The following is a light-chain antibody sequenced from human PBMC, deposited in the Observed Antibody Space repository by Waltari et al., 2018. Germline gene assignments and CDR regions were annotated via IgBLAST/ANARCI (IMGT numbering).Light chain of an antibody. Sequence: PGERATLSSRASESVSRYLGWYQQKPVQAPRLLIYATSIRATGVPARFIGSGYGTDSTLTISSLAPEDFELFFCQQRSLWLLTFGGGTKVEI. CDR2: ATS. CDR1: ESVSRY. V-gene: IGKV3-11*01. CDR3: QQRSLWLLT. J-gene: IGKJ4*01.